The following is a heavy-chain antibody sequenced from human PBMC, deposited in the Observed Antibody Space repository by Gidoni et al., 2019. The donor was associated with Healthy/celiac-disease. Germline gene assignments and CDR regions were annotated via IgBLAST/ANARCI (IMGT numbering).Heavy chain of an antibody. J-gene: IGHJ6*02. CDR1: GGTFSSYA. Sequence: QVQLVQSGAEVKKPGSSVKVSCQASGGTFSSYAISWVRQAPGQGLEWMGGSIPIFGTANYAQKFQGRVTNTADESTSTAYMELSSLRSEDTAVYYCARDPDPSSGYSYGYVSYYYYGMDVWGQGTTVTVSS. D-gene: IGHD5-18*01. CDR2: SIPIFGTA. CDR3: ARDPDPSSGYSYGYVSYYYYGMDV. V-gene: IGHV1-69*01.